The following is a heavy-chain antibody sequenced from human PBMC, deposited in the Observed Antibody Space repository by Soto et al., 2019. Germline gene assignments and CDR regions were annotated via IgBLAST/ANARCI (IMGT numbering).Heavy chain of an antibody. CDR2: ISYSGNT. CDR1: GGSIISGY. J-gene: IGHJ4*02. Sequence: PSETLSLTCTVSGGSIISGYWSWIRQPPGKGLEWIGYISYSGNTNYSPSLKSRVTMSVDTPKNQFSLRLSSVTTADTAVYYCAGLRGYAGSPIDYWGQGTLVTSPQ. V-gene: IGHV4-59*01. CDR3: AGLRGYAGSPIDY. D-gene: IGHD2-15*01.